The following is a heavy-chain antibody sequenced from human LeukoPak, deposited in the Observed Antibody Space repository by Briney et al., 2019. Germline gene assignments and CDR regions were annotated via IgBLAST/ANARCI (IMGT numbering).Heavy chain of an antibody. CDR3: ASYCTNGVCFDY. J-gene: IGHJ4*02. CDR1: GFTFSSYA. Sequence: GGSLRLSCAASGFTFSSYAMHWVRQAPGKGLEWVAVISYDGSNKCYADSVKGRFTISRDNSKNTLYLQMNSLRAEDTAVYYCASYCTNGVCFDYWGQGTLVTVSS. CDR2: ISYDGSNK. V-gene: IGHV3-30-3*01. D-gene: IGHD2-8*01.